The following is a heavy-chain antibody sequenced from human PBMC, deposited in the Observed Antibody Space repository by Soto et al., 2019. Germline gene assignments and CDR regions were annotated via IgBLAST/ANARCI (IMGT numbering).Heavy chain of an antibody. CDR2: IRSKAYGGTT. V-gene: IGHV3-49*04. CDR1: GFTFSNAW. D-gene: IGHD3-22*01. CDR3: STNYYDSSGYDNWFDP. J-gene: IGHJ5*02. Sequence: PGGSLRLSCAASGFTFSNAWMNWVGQAPGKGLEWVGFIRSKAYGGTTEYAASVKGRFTISRDDSKSIAYLQMNSLKTEDTAVYYCSTNYYDSSGYDNWFDPWGQGTLVTVSS.